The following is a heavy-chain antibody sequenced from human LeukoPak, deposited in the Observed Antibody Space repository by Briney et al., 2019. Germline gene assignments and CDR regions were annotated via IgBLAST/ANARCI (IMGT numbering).Heavy chain of an antibody. V-gene: IGHV1-8*01. D-gene: IGHD6-13*01. Sequence: ASVKVSCKASGYTLTSYVINWGRQATGQGLEWMGWMNPNSGNTGYAQKFQGRVTMTRNTSISTAYMELSSLRSEDTAVYYCARSPTRIAAAGTTWFDPWGQGTLVTVSS. CDR2: MNPNSGNT. CDR3: ARSPTRIAAAGTTWFDP. J-gene: IGHJ5*02. CDR1: GYTLTSYV.